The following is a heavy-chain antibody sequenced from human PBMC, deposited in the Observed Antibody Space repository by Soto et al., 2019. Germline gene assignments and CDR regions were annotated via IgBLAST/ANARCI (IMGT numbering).Heavy chain of an antibody. V-gene: IGHV3-9*01. CDR3: ARDLMSIGYIHP. CDR1: GFSFDDYA. Sequence: EVQLVESGGGLVQPGRSLRLSCAASGFSFDDYAMHWVRQAPGKGLEWVTGISWNSGTIGYADSVKGRFTISRDNAKNSLYLQMNSLRAEDTALYYCARDLMSIGYIHPWGQGALVTVSS. J-gene: IGHJ5*02. CDR2: ISWNSGTI. D-gene: IGHD3-22*01.